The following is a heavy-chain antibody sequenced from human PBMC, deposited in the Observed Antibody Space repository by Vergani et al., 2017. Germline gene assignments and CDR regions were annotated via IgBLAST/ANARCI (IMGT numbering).Heavy chain of an antibody. CDR2: ISSSGSTI. CDR3: ARGPGYSSGWYSYYFDY. V-gene: IGHV3-48*03. D-gene: IGHD6-19*01. CDR1: GFTFSSYE. Sequence: EVQLLESGGGLVQPGGSLRLSCAASGFTFSSYEMNWVRQAPGKGLEWVSYISSSGSTIYYADSVKGRFTISRDNAKNSLYLQMNSLRAEDTAVYYCARGPGYSSGWYSYYFDYWGQGTLVTVSS. J-gene: IGHJ4*02.